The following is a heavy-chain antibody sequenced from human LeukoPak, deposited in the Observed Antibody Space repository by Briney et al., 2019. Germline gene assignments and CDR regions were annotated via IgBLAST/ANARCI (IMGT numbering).Heavy chain of an antibody. D-gene: IGHD4-17*01. CDR2: INPNSGGT. CDR1: GYTFTGYY. CDR3: ARGGGLRENWFDP. J-gene: IGHJ5*02. Sequence: ASVKVSCKASGYTFTGYYMHWVRQAPGQGLEWMGWINPNSGGTNYAQEFQGRVTMTRDTSISTAYMELSRLRSDDTAVYYCARGGGLRENWFDPWGQGTLVTVSS. V-gene: IGHV1-2*02.